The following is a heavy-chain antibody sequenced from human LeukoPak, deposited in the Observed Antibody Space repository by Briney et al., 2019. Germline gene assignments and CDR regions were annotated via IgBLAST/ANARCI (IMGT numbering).Heavy chain of an antibody. V-gene: IGHV3-74*01. CDR3: ARYSYGDNWFDP. Sequence: PGGSLRLSCAASGFTFSTYWMHWVRQAPGKGLVWVSRIKGDGSSTSYADSVKGRFTISRDNAKNTLYLQMNSLRAEDTAVYYCARYSYGDNWFDPWGQGTLVTVSS. CDR2: IKGDGSST. D-gene: IGHD5-18*01. J-gene: IGHJ5*02. CDR1: GFTFSTYW.